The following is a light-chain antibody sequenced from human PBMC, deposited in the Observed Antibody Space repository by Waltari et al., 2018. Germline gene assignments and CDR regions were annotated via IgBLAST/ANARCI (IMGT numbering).Light chain of an antibody. J-gene: IGKJ2*01. CDR3: QQYNIWPYT. Sequence: DIQMTQSPSTLSASVGYRVPITCRASQSISNWLAWYQQKPGKAPKVLIYKSFTLQSGVPSRFSGSGSETEFILTISSLQPDDFATYFCQQYNIWPYTFGQGTTLEI. CDR2: KSF. V-gene: IGKV1-5*03. CDR1: QSISNW.